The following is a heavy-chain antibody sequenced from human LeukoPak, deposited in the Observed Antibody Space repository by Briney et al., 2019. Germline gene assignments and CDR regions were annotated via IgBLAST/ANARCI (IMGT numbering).Heavy chain of an antibody. Sequence: ASVTVSCKASGYTFTGYYMHWVRQAPGQGLEWMGWINPNSGGTNYAQKFQGRVTMTRDTSISTAYMELSRLRSDDTAVYYCARPIVPAAIDKWYFDLWGRGTLVTVSS. CDR2: INPNSGGT. V-gene: IGHV1-2*02. CDR1: GYTFTGYY. D-gene: IGHD2-2*01. J-gene: IGHJ2*01. CDR3: ARPIVPAAIDKWYFDL.